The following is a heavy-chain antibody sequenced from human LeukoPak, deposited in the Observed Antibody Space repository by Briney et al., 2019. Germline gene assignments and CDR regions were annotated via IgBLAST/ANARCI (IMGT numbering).Heavy chain of an antibody. Sequence: ASVKVSCKASVYTFTGYYMHWVRQAPGQGREWRGWINPKSGGTNYAQKFQGRVTMTRDTSTSTVYMELSSLRSEDTAVYYCARGVCGSSYGLCFTPMDVWGQGTLVTVSS. CDR3: ARGVCGSSYGLCFTPMDV. V-gene: IGHV1-2*02. CDR2: INPKSGGT. D-gene: IGHD5-18*01. CDR1: VYTFTGYY. J-gene: IGHJ4*02.